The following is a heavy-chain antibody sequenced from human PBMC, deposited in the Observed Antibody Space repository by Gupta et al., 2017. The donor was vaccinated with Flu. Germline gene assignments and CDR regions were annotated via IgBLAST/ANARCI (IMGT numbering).Heavy chain of an antibody. Sequence: SSPTYYWGWIRQSPGKGLEWMGHIYQSGNAFYNPSLTSRATISVDTSKNTFSLNVTSVTAADTALYYCTRGVGGIWDYWDQGSLVIVSS. CDR3: TRGVGGIWDY. CDR2: IYQSGNA. CDR1: SSPTYY. D-gene: IGHD3-16*01. V-gene: IGHV4-39*02. J-gene: IGHJ4*02.